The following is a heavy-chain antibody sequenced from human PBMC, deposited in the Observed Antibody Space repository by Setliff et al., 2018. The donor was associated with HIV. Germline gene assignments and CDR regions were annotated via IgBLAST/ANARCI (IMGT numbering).Heavy chain of an antibody. CDR2: IHTSGST. CDR1: GGSISSGSYY. D-gene: IGHD3-10*01. CDR3: ARVGYHGSGRYSFDY. V-gene: IGHV4-61*09. Sequence: SESLSLTCTVSGGSISSGSYYWSWIRQPAGKGLEWIGHIHTSGSTKYNPSLKSRVTISADTSKNQFSLNLSSVTAAETAVYYCARVGYHGSGRYSFDYWGQGTLVTVSS. J-gene: IGHJ4*02.